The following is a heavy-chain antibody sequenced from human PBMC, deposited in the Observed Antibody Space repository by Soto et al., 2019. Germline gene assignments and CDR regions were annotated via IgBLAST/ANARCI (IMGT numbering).Heavy chain of an antibody. V-gene: IGHV4-34*02. J-gene: IGHJ5*02. CDR2: VCPGGRT. CDR3: ARGDYGQYDAYNWFDP. Sequence: QVRLQQWGAGLVRPSETLSLTCAVYGGSFNNYCWSWIRQPPGKGLEWIGEVCPGGRTNYSPTLKSEGRMAVEGSKNQFTLRLTAVTVADTAVYYCARGDYGQYDAYNWFDPWGQGNLVIVAS. D-gene: IGHD3-10*01. CDR1: GGSFNNYC.